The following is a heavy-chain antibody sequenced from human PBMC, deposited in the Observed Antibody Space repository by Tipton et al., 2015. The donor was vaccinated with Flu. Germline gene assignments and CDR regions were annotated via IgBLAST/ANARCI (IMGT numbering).Heavy chain of an antibody. CDR2: IRSDETTE. Sequence: SLRLSYAASGFTFRTNGMHWVRQAPGKGLEWVAHIRSDETTEYADSVKGRFTISRDNSKDMLYLQMNSLRAEDTAVFYCAKSGCFDSWNQGALVIVSS. CDR1: GFTFRTNG. J-gene: IGHJ4*02. D-gene: IGHD1-26*01. V-gene: IGHV3-30*02. CDR3: AKSGCFDS.